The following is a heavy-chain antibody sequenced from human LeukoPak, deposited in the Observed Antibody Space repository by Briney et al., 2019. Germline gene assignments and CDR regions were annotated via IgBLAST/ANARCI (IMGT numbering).Heavy chain of an antibody. V-gene: IGHV4-39*07. D-gene: IGHD2/OR15-2a*01. J-gene: IGHJ4*02. Sequence: ASETLSLTCTVSGDSITNTNYYWAWIRQSPGEGLEWIGSVYHSGITYYTPSLKSRVSISVDTSKSQFSLKVTSVTASDTAVYFCAREWQYQFDYWGQGSLVTVSS. CDR3: AREWQYQFDY. CDR1: GDSITNTNYY. CDR2: VYHSGIT.